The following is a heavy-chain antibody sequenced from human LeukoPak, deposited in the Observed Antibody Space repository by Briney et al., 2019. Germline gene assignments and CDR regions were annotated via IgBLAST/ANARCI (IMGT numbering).Heavy chain of an antibody. V-gene: IGHV3-7*01. Sequence: GGSLRLSCAASGFTFSSYAMNWVRQAPGKGLEWVANIKQDGSEKYYVDSVKGRFTISKDNAMNSLYLQMNSLRAEDTAVYYCARPAGWGSLDYWGRGTLVTVSS. CDR2: IKQDGSEK. CDR1: GFTFSSYA. CDR3: ARPAGWGSLDY. D-gene: IGHD7-27*01. J-gene: IGHJ4*02.